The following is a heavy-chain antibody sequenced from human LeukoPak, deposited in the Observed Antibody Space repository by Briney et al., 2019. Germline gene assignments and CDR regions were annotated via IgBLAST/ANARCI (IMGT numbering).Heavy chain of an antibody. J-gene: IGHJ4*02. CDR2: ISYDGSNK. V-gene: IGHV3-30-3*01. D-gene: IGHD1-26*01. CDR3: ARDTEFGLSGSFDY. CDR1: GFTFSSYA. Sequence: HSGGSLRLSCAASGFTFSSYAMHWVRQAPGKGLEWVAVISYDGSNKYYADSVKGRFTISRDNSKNTLYLQMNSLRAEDTAVYYCARDTEFGLSGSFDYWGQGTLVTVSS.